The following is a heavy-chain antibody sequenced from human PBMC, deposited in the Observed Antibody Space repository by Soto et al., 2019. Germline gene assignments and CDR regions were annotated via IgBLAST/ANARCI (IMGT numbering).Heavy chain of an antibody. CDR3: ARGFADSYGYYYYYGMDV. D-gene: IGHD5-18*01. J-gene: IGHJ6*02. CDR1: GYSFTSYW. CDR2: IYPGDSDT. Sequence: PGESLKISCKGSGYSFTSYWIGWVHQMPGKGLEWMGIIYPGDSDTRYSPSFQGQVTISADKSISTAYLQWSSLKASDTAMYYCARGFADSYGYYYYYGMDVWGQGTTVTVSS. V-gene: IGHV5-51*07.